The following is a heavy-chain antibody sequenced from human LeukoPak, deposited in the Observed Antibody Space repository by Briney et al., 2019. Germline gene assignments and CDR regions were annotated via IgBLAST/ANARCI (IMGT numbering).Heavy chain of an antibody. Sequence: GRSLRLSCAASGFTFSSYGMHWVRQAPGKGLEWVAVISYDGSNKYYADSVKGRFTISRDNSKNTLYLQMNSLRAEDTAVYYCAKAEPGSYSAFDIWGQGTMVTVSS. CDR1: GFTFSSYG. D-gene: IGHD1-26*01. CDR3: AKAEPGSYSAFDI. CDR2: ISYDGSNK. J-gene: IGHJ3*02. V-gene: IGHV3-30*18.